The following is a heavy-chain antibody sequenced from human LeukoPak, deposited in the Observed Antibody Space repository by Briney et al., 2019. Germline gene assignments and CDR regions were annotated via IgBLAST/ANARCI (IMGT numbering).Heavy chain of an antibody. CDR2: ITYDGRT. V-gene: IGHV4-34*01. J-gene: IGHJ4*02. CDR3: ARGLASGYPPIPFDY. Sequence: SETLFLTCAVFGGSFDGYYWSWIRQSPGKGLEWIGEITYDGRTKYNPSLRSRVSISVDTSKIQFSLNLTSVTAADTAIYYCARGLASGYPPIPFDYWGQGTQVTVSS. D-gene: IGHD3-3*01. CDR1: GGSFDGYY.